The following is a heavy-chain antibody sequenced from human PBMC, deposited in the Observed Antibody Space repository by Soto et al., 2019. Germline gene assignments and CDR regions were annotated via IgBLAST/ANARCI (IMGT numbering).Heavy chain of an antibody. D-gene: IGHD6-25*01. J-gene: IGHJ6*02. Sequence: QVQLVASGGGVVQPGMSLRLSCAGSGFTFSSYGMHWVRQAPGKGLEWVAVISYDGSNKYYADSVKGRFTISRDNSKNTRYPQMHGLRSEDTAGYYSAKERGAARRPETYYYYGTDVYGQ. V-gene: IGHV3-30*18. CDR2: ISYDGSNK. CDR3: AKERGAARRPETYYYYGTDV. CDR1: GFTFSSYG.